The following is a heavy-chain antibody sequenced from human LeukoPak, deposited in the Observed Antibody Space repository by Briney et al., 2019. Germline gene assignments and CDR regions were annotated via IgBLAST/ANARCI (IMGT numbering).Heavy chain of an antibody. Sequence: GGSLRLSCAASGFTFSSYWMSWVRQAPGTGLEWVSSISSSSYIYYADSVKGRFTISRDNAKNSLYLQMNSLRAEDTAVYYCARDLLGWELHYFDYWGQGTLVTVSS. D-gene: IGHD1-26*01. CDR1: GFTFSSYW. CDR2: ISSSSYI. V-gene: IGHV3-21*01. CDR3: ARDLLGWELHYFDY. J-gene: IGHJ4*02.